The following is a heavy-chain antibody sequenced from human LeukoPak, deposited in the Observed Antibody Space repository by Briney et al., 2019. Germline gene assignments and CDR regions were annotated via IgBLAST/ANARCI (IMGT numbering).Heavy chain of an antibody. CDR3: ARVGDYALKD. Sequence: PSETLSLTCAVSGGSISSSNWWSWVRQPPGKGLEWIGEIYHSGSTNYNPSLKSRVTMSVDTSKNQFSLKVTSVTAADTAMYYCARVGDYALKDWGQGTLVTVSS. CDR1: GGSISSSNW. CDR2: IYHSGST. D-gene: IGHD4-17*01. J-gene: IGHJ4*02. V-gene: IGHV4-4*02.